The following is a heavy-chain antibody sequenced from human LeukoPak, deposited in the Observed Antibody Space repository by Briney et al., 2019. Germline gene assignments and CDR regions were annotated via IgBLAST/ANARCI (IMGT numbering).Heavy chain of an antibody. V-gene: IGHV4-59*01. CDR3: AAVYVFNAIVAA. CDR1: GGSTSSYY. Sequence: SETLSLTGTVSGGSTSSYYRTWIRQHPGKGLEWIGCVYYSGSPNYNPSLKSRVTISVDTSKNKFSLKLRSVTAADAAVYYCAAVYVFNAIVAAWGQGTLVTVSS. D-gene: IGHD2-15*01. CDR2: VYYSGSP. J-gene: IGHJ1*01.